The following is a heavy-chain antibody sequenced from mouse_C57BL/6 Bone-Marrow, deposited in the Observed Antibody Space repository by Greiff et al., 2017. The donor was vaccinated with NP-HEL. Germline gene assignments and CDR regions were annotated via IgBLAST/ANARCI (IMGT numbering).Heavy chain of an antibody. V-gene: IGHV2-5*01. CDR2: IWRGGST. CDR3: AKNRDGYYHYYAMDY. CDR1: GFSLTSYG. J-gene: IGHJ4*01. Sequence: VKVVESGPGLVQPSQSLSITCTVSGFSLTSYGVHWVRQSPGKGLEWLGVIWRGGSTDYNAAFMSRLSITKDNSKSQVFFKMNSLQADDTAIYYCAKNRDGYYHYYAMDYWGQGTSVTVSS. D-gene: IGHD2-3*01.